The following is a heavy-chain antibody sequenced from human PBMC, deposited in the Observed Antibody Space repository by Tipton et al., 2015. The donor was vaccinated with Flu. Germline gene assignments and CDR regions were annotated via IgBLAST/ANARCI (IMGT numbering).Heavy chain of an antibody. D-gene: IGHD2-21*01. J-gene: IGHJ3*02. Sequence: SLRLSCAASGFTFSNYGMQWLRQAAGKGPEWVSFISYDGRNKYYADSMRGRFTISRDNSKNTLYLQMHHLQTEDTAVYYCAREGGVVVSDIDALDIWGQGTMVTVSS. V-gene: IGHV3-30*19. CDR1: GFTFSNYG. CDR3: AREGGVVVSDIDALDI. CDR2: ISYDGRNK.